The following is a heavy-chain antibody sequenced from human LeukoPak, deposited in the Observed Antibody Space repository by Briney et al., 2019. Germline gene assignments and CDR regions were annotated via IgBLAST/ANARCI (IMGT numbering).Heavy chain of an antibody. CDR1: GFAFSSYA. J-gene: IGHJ4*02. V-gene: IGHV3-23*01. CDR3: SKTVSGTPEY. D-gene: IGHD5/OR15-5a*01. CDR2: ISGSGDST. Sequence: PGGSLRLSCAASGFAFSSYAMTWVRQAPGKGLEWVSVISGSGDSTYYADSVKGRFTISRENSKNTLYLQMNSLRADDTAVYYRSKTVSGTPEYWGQGTLVTVSS.